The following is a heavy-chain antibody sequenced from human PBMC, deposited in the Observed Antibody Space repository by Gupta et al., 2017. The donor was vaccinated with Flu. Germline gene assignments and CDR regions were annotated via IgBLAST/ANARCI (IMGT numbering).Heavy chain of an antibody. Sequence: VRQAPGKGLEWVSAISGSGGSTYYADSVKGRFTISRDNSKNTLYLQMNSLRAEDTAVYYCAKDRVRLVRLAYWGQGTLVTVSS. D-gene: IGHD3-16*01. CDR3: AKDRVRLVRLAY. J-gene: IGHJ4*02. V-gene: IGHV3-23*01. CDR2: ISGSGGST.